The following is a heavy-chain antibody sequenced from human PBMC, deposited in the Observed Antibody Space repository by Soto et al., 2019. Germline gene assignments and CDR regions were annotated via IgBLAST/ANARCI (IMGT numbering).Heavy chain of an antibody. CDR2: LLRSGSSA. V-gene: IGHV3-23*01. Sequence: PXGSLRLSCAASGFTFRNYTMTWARQAPGKGLEWVSSLLRSGSSAYYADSVRGRFTISSDTSANSLYLQMDNLRAEDTAIYYCAKDAISGDGIWLMDSWGQGTVVIVSS. CDR3: AKDAISGDGIWLMDS. CDR1: GFTFRNYT. J-gene: IGHJ5*02. D-gene: IGHD4-17*01.